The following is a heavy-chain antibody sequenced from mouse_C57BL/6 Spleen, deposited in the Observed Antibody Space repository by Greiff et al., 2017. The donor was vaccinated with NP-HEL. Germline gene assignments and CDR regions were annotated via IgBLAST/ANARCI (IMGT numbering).Heavy chain of an antibody. CDR3: ARGEIYYDYEDAMDY. Sequence: QVQLQQPGAELVKPGASVKMSCKASGYTFTSYWITWVKQRPGQGLEWIGDIYPGSGSTNYNEKFKSKATLTVDTSSSTAYMQLSSLTSEDSAVYYCARGEIYYDYEDAMDYWGQGTSVTVSS. CDR2: IYPGSGST. CDR1: GYTFTSYW. V-gene: IGHV1-55*01. J-gene: IGHJ4*01. D-gene: IGHD2-4*01.